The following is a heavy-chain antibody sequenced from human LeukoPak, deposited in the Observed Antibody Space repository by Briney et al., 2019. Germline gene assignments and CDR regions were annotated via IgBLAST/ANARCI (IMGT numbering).Heavy chain of an antibody. CDR3: AGGYKYAYYNYYYMDV. CDR2: VGHSGGT. V-gene: IGHV4-38-2*02. CDR1: GYSLSSGYY. Sequence: SETLSLTCTVSGYSLSSGYYWGWIRPPPGKGLEWIGSVGHSGGTYYNPSLRSRVSISADTSKNQFSLKLSSVTAADTAVYYCAGGYKYAYYNYYYMDVWGKGTTVTVSS. D-gene: IGHD5-24*01. J-gene: IGHJ6*03.